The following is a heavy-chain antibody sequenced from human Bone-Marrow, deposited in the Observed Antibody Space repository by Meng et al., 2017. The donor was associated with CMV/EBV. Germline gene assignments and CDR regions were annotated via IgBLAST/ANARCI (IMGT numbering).Heavy chain of an antibody. CDR3: ARPFYFDSSGYFFDY. V-gene: IGHV2-5*01. CDR2: IYWNDDK. J-gene: IGHJ4*02. Sequence: SGPTLVKPTQTLTLTCTFSGFSLSTSGVGVGWIRQPPGKALEWLALIYWNDDKRYSPSLKSRLTITKDTSKNQVVLTMTNMDPVDTDTYYCARPFYFDSSGYFFDYWGQGTRVTGYS. CDR1: GFSLSTSGVG. D-gene: IGHD3-22*01.